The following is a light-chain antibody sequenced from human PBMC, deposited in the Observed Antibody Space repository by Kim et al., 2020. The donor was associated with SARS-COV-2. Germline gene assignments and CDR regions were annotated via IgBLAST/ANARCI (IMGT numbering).Light chain of an antibody. CDR1: QSVSSN. CDR3: QQYNNWPLT. J-gene: IGKJ4*01. CDR2: GAS. V-gene: IGKV3-15*01. Sequence: VTPGGRATLSCRDNQSVSSNLAWDQQKPGQAPRHLIYGASTRATGSPARFRGSGSGTEFTLTISSLQSEDFAVYYCQQYNNWPLTFGGGTKVDIK.